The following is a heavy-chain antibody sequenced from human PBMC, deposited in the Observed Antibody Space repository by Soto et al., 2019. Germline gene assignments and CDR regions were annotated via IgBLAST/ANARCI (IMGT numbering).Heavy chain of an antibody. D-gene: IGHD3-10*01. CDR1: GGSFSGYY. CDR2: INHSGST. V-gene: IGHV4-34*01. Sequence: SETLSLTCAVYGGSFSGYYWSWIRQPPGKGLEWIGEINHSGSTNYNPSLKSRVTISVDTSKNQFSLKLSSVTAADTAVYYCSRRRVHRSRWFDPWGQGTLVTVSS. CDR3: SRRRVHRSRWFDP. J-gene: IGHJ5*02.